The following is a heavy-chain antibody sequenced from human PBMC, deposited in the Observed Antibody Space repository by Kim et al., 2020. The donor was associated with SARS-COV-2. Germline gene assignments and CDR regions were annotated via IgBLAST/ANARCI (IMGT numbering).Heavy chain of an antibody. CDR1: GFTFSSYA. CDR3: AKGPRLGVVVVAAVPFDY. D-gene: IGHD2-15*01. J-gene: IGHJ4*02. V-gene: IGHV3-23*01. Sequence: GGSLRLSCAASGFTFSSYAMSWVRQAPGKGLEWVSAISGSGGSTYYADSVKGRFTISRDNSKNTLYLQMNSLRAEDTAVYYCAKGPRLGVVVVAAVPFDYCGEGALVTVSS. CDR2: ISGSGGST.